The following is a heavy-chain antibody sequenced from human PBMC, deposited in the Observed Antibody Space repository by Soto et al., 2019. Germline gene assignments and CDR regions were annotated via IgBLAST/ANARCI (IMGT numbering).Heavy chain of an antibody. J-gene: IGHJ4*02. CDR2: INPGGGT. CDR1: GGTFSSYT. Sequence: ASVTVSCKASGGTFSSYTISWVRQAPGQGLEWMGIINPGGGTSYAQKFQGRVTMTRDTSTSTVYMELSSLRSEDTAVYYCARVYCSGGSCYGIDYWGQGTLVTVSS. CDR3: ARVYCSGGSCYGIDY. V-gene: IGHV1-46*01. D-gene: IGHD2-15*01.